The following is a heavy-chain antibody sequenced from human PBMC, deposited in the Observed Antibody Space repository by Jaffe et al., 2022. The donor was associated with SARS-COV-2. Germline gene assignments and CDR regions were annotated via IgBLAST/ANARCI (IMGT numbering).Heavy chain of an antibody. J-gene: IGHJ4*02. Sequence: EVQLVESGGGLVQPGGSLRLSCVASGFTFSTSWMAWVRQTPGKGLEWVAHTNPDGSEKQCVDSVRGRCTISRDNAKNSLYLQMNSLRADDTAVYYCARDPSFGALDYWGQGALVIVSS. D-gene: IGHD1-26*01. CDR2: TNPDGSEK. V-gene: IGHV3-7*03. CDR3: ARDPSFGALDY. CDR1: GFTFSTSW.